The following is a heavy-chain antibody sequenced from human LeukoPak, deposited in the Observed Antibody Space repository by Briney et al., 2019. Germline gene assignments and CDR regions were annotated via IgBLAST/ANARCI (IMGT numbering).Heavy chain of an antibody. V-gene: IGHV1-8*01. CDR2: MNPNSGDT. CDR1: GYTFSSYD. D-gene: IGHD6-13*01. Sequence: APLKVSCKASGYTFSSYDINWGRQATGHGLEWSGWMNPNSGDTGYAQKFQDRVTMTRNTSINTAYMEVSSLRSEDTGVYYCARGPPGSSSSDYWGQGTLVTVS. CDR3: ARGPPGSSSSDY. J-gene: IGHJ4*02.